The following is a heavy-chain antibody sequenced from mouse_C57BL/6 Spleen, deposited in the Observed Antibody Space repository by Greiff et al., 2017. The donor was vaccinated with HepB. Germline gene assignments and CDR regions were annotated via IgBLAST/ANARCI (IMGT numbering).Heavy chain of an antibody. Sequence: VQLKESGGGLVKPGGSLKLSCAASGFTFSSYAMSWVRQTPEKRLEWVATISDGGSYTYYPDNVKGRFTISRDNAKNNLYLQMSHLKSEDTAMYYCARDRDYYGSRGAMDYWGQGTSVTVSS. CDR1: GFTFSSYA. D-gene: IGHD1-1*01. CDR3: ARDRDYYGSRGAMDY. J-gene: IGHJ4*01. CDR2: ISDGGSYT. V-gene: IGHV5-4*01.